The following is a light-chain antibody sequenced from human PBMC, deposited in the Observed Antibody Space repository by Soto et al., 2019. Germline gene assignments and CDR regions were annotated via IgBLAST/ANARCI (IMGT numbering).Light chain of an antibody. CDR1: SGSVSTNYY. CDR2: STN. Sequence: QTVVTQEPSFPVSPGGTVTLTCGLSSGSVSTNYYPSWYQQTPGQAPRTLIYSTNTRSSGVPDRFSGSILGNKAALTITGAQADDESDYYCVLYMGSGIWVFGGGTKVTVL. CDR3: VLYMGSGIWV. J-gene: IGLJ3*02. V-gene: IGLV8-61*01.